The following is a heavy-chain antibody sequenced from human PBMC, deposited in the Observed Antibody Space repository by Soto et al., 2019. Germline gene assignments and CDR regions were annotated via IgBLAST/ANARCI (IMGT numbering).Heavy chain of an antibody. J-gene: IGHJ4*02. D-gene: IGHD2-15*01. CDR1: GGSFSDYA. CDR3: ARDRAPRGWSYLDL. V-gene: IGHV1-69*13. Sequence: SVKGSCKAFGGSFSDYAISWVREAPGQGLEWMGGIIPIFGTPNYAQKFQDRVTFTAHESTNTAYMELSRLTSEDTAVYYCARDRAPRGWSYLDLWGRGTQVTVSS. CDR2: IIPIFGTP.